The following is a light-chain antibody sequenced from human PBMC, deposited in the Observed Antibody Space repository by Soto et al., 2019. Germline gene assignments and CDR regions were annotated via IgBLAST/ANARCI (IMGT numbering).Light chain of an antibody. Sequence: EIVLTQSPATLSFSPGERATLSCRASQSVSSYLAWYQQKPGQAPRLLIYDASNRATGIPARFSGSGSGTDFTLTISSLEPEDFAVYYCQQRSNWQATFGQGTKVEIK. CDR1: QSVSSY. J-gene: IGKJ1*01. V-gene: IGKV3-11*01. CDR2: DAS. CDR3: QQRSNWQAT.